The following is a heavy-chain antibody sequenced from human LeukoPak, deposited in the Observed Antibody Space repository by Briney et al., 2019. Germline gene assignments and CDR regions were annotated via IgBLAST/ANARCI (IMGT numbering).Heavy chain of an antibody. Sequence: GGSLRLSCAASGFTFSSHVVNRVRQAPGKGLEWVSVISGSGGSTYYADSVKGRFTISRDNSKNTLSLQMNSLRAEDTAVYYCARAPFFTMVRGLITSGAFDLWGQGTVVTVSS. V-gene: IGHV3-23*01. CDR1: GFTFSSHV. J-gene: IGHJ3*01. CDR2: ISGSGGST. D-gene: IGHD3-10*01. CDR3: ARAPFFTMVRGLITSGAFDL.